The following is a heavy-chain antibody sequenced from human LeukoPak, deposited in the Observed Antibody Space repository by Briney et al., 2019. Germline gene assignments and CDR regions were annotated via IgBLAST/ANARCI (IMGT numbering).Heavy chain of an antibody. D-gene: IGHD3-22*01. Sequence: GGSLRLSCAASGFTVSSNYMSWVRQAPGKGLEWVSVIYCGGSTYYADSVKGRFTISRDNSKNTLYLQMNSLRAEDTAVYYCAREGKDSSGYPWFDYWGQGTLVTVSS. CDR1: GFTVSSNY. J-gene: IGHJ4*02. CDR2: IYCGGST. V-gene: IGHV3-53*01. CDR3: AREGKDSSGYPWFDY.